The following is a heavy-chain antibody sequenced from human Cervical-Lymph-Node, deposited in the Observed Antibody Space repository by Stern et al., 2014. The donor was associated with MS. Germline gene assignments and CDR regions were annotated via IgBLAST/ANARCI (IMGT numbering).Heavy chain of an antibody. CDR1: GYTFSKNW. V-gene: IGHV5-51*04. Sequence: VQLVQSGAEVKKPRDSLKISCKGSGYTFSKNWIAWVRQMPGKGLEWMGIIYPGDSDTRYSPSFQAQVTMSPEKPINPAYLQWNSLKAPDPPIYYWAGPPPRRSSNDPNFGLDVWGQGTTVTVSS. CDR3: AGPPPRRSSNDPNFGLDV. D-gene: IGHD6-6*01. J-gene: IGHJ6*02. CDR2: IYPGDSDT.